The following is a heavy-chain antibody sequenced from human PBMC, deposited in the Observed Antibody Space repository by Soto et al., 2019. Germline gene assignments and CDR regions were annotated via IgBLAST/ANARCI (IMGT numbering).Heavy chain of an antibody. CDR1: GFTFSSYA. D-gene: IGHD3-22*01. J-gene: IGHJ3*02. V-gene: IGHV3-30-3*01. Sequence: VQLVESGGGVVQPGRSLRLSCAASGFTFSSYAMHWVRQAPGKGLEWVAVISYDGSNKYYADSVKGRFTISRDNSKNTLYLQMNSLRAEDTAVYYCSAGYDSSGYYYPSSDAFDIWGQGTMVTVSS. CDR2: ISYDGSNK. CDR3: SAGYDSSGYYYPSSDAFDI.